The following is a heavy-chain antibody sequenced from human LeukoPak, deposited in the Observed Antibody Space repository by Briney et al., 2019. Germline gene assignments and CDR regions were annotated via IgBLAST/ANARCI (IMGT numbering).Heavy chain of an antibody. V-gene: IGHV3-9*01. Sequence: GGSLRLSCAASGFTFDDYAMHWVRQAPEEGLEWVSGISWNSGSIGYADSVKGRFTISRDNAKNSLYLQMNSLRAEDTALYYCAKDPNYSSSWYLNYWGQGTLVTVSS. D-gene: IGHD6-13*01. J-gene: IGHJ4*02. CDR3: AKDPNYSSSWYLNY. CDR1: GFTFDDYA. CDR2: ISWNSGSI.